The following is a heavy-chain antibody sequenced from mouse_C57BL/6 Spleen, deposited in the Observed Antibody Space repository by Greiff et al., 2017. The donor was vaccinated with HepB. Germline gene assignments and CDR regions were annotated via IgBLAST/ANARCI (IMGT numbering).Heavy chain of an antibody. Sequence: VQLQQPGAELVKPGASVKLSCKASGNTFTSYWMQWVKQRPGQGLEWIGEIDPSDSYTNYNQKFKGKATLTVDTSSSTAYMQLSSLTSEDSAVYYCARWGDYDVWGQGTLVTVSA. CDR1: GNTFTSYW. CDR3: ARWGDYDV. CDR2: IDPSDSYT. V-gene: IGHV1-50*01. J-gene: IGHJ3*01. D-gene: IGHD2-4*01.